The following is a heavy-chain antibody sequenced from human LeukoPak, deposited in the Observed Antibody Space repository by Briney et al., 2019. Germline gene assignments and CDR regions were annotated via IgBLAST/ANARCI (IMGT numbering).Heavy chain of an antibody. D-gene: IGHD1-14*01. V-gene: IGHV3-73*01. J-gene: IGHJ5*02. CDR3: TRGQPRWFDP. Sequence: SGGSLRLSCAASGFTFSGSAMHWVRQASGKGLEWVGRIRTKANSYATTYAASVNGRFTMSRDDSKKTAFLQMNSLETEDTAVYYCTRGQPRWFDPWGQGTLVTVSS. CDR1: GFTFSGSA. CDR2: IRTKANSYAT.